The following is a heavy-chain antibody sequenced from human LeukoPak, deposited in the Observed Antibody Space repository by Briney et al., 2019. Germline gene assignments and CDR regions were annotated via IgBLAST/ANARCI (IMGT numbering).Heavy chain of an antibody. D-gene: IGHD2-2*01. CDR3: ARQMPSRPFDN. V-gene: IGHV4-59*01. CDR1: GDSISSYY. Sequence: PSETLSLTCTVPGDSISSYYWSWVRQAPGKGLEWIGFIFYSGATSYNPSLKSRVSMSFDTTKNQFSLKLSSVTAADTAVYYCARQMPSRPFDNWGQGTLVTVSS. J-gene: IGHJ4*02. CDR2: IFYSGAT.